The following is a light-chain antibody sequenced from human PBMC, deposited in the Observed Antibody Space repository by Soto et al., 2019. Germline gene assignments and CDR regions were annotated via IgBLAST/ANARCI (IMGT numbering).Light chain of an antibody. CDR1: QSISSY. Sequence: EIVLTQSPATLSLSPGERATLSCRASQSISSYLAWYQQKPGHGPRLLIYDASNRATGIPARFSGSGSGTDFTLTISILEPEDFAVYYCQQRSNWLTFGGGTKVEIK. CDR2: DAS. J-gene: IGKJ4*01. V-gene: IGKV3-11*01. CDR3: QQRSNWLT.